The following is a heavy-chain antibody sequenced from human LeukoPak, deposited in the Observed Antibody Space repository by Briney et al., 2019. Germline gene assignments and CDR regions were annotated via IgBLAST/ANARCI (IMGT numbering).Heavy chain of an antibody. D-gene: IGHD3-22*01. CDR1: GFTFSNYA. CDR2: ISGRAGSP. V-gene: IGHV3-23*01. Sequence: GGSLRLSCAASGFTFSNYAMSWVRQAPGRGREWVSAISGRAGSPYYADSVKGRFTISRDNSKNTLYLQMNSLRAEDTAVYYCAKGGRWDYYDSSHWGQGTMVTVSP. CDR3: AKGGRWDYYDSSH. J-gene: IGHJ3*01.